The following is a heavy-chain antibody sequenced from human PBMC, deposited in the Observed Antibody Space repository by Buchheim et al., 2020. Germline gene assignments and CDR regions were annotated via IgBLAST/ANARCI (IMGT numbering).Heavy chain of an antibody. J-gene: IGHJ4*02. CDR3: ASESLTYYYDSSGYYYPYYFDY. CDR1: GYTFTSYG. Sequence: QVQLVQSGAEVKKPGASVKVSCKASGYTFTSYGISWVRQAPGQGLEWMGWISAYNGNTNYAQKLQGRVTMTTDTPTSTPYLELRSLRSDDTAVYYCASESLTYYYDSSGYYYPYYFDYWGQGTL. D-gene: IGHD3-22*01. V-gene: IGHV1-18*01. CDR2: ISAYNGNT.